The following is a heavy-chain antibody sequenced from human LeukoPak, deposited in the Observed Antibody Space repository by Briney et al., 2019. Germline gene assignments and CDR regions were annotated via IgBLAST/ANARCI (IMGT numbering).Heavy chain of an antibody. CDR1: GGSISSSNW. Sequence: SGTLSLTCAVSGGSISSSNWWSWVRQPPGKGLEWIGYIYSSGNTYYNPSLKSRLTISLDTSKNQFSLKLSSVTAADTAVYYCARHYGPWGQGTLVTVSS. CDR3: ARHYGP. J-gene: IGHJ5*02. V-gene: IGHV4-4*02. CDR2: IYSSGNT. D-gene: IGHD3-16*01.